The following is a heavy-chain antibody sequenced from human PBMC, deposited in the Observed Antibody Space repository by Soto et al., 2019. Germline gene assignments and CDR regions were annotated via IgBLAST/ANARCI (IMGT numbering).Heavy chain of an antibody. CDR3: ARVRKTYYYGSTFDY. V-gene: IGHV4-59*01. CDR1: GGSISSYY. Sequence: PSETLSLTCTVSGGSISSYYWSWIRQPPGKGLEWIGYIYYSGSTNYNPSLKSRVTISVDTSKNQFSLKLSSVTAADTAVYYCARVRKTYYYGSTFDYWGQGTLVPVSS. J-gene: IGHJ4*02. D-gene: IGHD3-10*01. CDR2: IYYSGST.